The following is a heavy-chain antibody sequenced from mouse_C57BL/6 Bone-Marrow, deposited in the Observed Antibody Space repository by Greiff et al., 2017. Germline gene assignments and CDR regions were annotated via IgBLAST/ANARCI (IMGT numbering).Heavy chain of an antibody. J-gene: IGHJ3*01. Sequence: EVQLVASGGGLVKPGGSLKLSCAASGFPFSDYGMHWVRQAPEKGLAGVAYISSGSSPIYYADTVKGRFTISRDNAKTTLCLRMTSLRSEDTAMYYCARGEYGSSFADWGQGTLVAVSA. CDR2: ISSGSSPI. D-gene: IGHD1-1*01. V-gene: IGHV5-17*01. CDR1: GFPFSDYG. CDR3: ARGEYGSSFAD.